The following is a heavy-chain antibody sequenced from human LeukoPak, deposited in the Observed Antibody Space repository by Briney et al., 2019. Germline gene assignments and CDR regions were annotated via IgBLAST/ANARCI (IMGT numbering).Heavy chain of an antibody. CDR3: AREIWGWGIIDY. CDR1: GFTFDDYA. Sequence: GRSLRLSCAASGFTFDDYAMHWVRQAPGKGLEWVSGISWNSGSIGYADSVKGRFTISRDNAKNSLYLQMNSLRAEDTAVYYCAREIWGWGIIDYWGQGTLVTVSS. CDR2: ISWNSGSI. D-gene: IGHD3-16*01. J-gene: IGHJ4*02. V-gene: IGHV3-9*01.